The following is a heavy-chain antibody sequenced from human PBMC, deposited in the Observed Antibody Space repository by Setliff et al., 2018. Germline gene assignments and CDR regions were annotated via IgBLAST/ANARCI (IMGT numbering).Heavy chain of an antibody. CDR1: GAAISTYH. Sequence: SETLSLICAVSGAAISTYHWSWLRQPPGKGLEWIGYVSYGGSTKYNPSLESRVTISLDAPKNQFSLKLTSVTAAGTAVYYCARTGTTYYYSCMDVWGKGTTVTVSS. J-gene: IGHJ6*03. D-gene: IGHD3-22*01. CDR3: ARTGTTYYYSCMDV. CDR2: VSYGGST. V-gene: IGHV4-59*08.